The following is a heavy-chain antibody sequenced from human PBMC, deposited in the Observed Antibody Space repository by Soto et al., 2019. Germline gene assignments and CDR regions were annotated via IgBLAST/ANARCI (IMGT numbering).Heavy chain of an antibody. J-gene: IGHJ4*02. CDR3: ASVQPTDYLVLIDY. D-gene: IGHD4-17*01. CDR2: ISSSSSTI. Sequence: PGGSLRLSCAASGFTFSSYSMNWVRQAPGKGLEWVSYISSSSSTIYYADSVKGRFTISRDNAKNSLYLQMNSLRDEDTAVYYCASVQPTDYLVLIDYWGQGTLVTVFS. V-gene: IGHV3-48*02. CDR1: GFTFSSYS.